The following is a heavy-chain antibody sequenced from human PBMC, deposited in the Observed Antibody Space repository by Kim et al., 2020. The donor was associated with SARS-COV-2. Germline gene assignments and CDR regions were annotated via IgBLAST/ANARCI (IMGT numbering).Heavy chain of an antibody. Sequence: GGSLRLSCAASGFTFSSYVMSWVRQAPGKGLEWVSAISGSGGSPYYADSVKGRFTISRDNSKNTLYLQMNSLRAEDTAVYYCAKLRTPTGYSYGPFDYWGQGTLVTVSS. V-gene: IGHV3-23*01. CDR1: GFTFSSYV. CDR3: AKLRTPTGYSYGPFDY. D-gene: IGHD5-18*01. J-gene: IGHJ4*02. CDR2: ISGSGGSP.